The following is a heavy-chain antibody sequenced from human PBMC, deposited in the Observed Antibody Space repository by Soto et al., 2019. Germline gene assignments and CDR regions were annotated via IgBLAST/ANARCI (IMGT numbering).Heavy chain of an antibody. V-gene: IGHV4-61*08. CDR2: IYYSGST. CDR3: ARVTGGVTVDY. Sequence: SGTLSLTCTVSGGSVSSGGYYWSWIRQPPGKGLEWIGYIYYSGSTNYNPSLKSRVTISVDTSKNQFSLKLSSVTAADTAVYYCARVTGGVTVDYWGQGTLVTVSS. J-gene: IGHJ4*02. D-gene: IGHD2-21*02. CDR1: GGSVSSGGYY.